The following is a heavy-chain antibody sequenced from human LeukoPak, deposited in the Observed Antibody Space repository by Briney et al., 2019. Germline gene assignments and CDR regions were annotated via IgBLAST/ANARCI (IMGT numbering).Heavy chain of an antibody. V-gene: IGHV3-64D*09. CDR1: GFTFSSYG. Sequence: SGRSLRLSCAASGFTFSSYGMHWVRQAPGKGLEYVSAISSSGGRTYYADSVRGRFTISRDNSKNTLYLQMSSLRAEDTAVYYCVKGRYSNSWYSSDYWGQGTLVTVSS. J-gene: IGHJ4*02. CDR2: ISSSGGRT. CDR3: VKGRYSNSWYSSDY. D-gene: IGHD6-13*01.